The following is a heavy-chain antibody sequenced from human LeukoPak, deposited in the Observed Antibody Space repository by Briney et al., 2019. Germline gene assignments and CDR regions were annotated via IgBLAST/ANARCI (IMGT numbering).Heavy chain of an antibody. CDR2: IKQDRSEK. D-gene: IGHD6-13*01. V-gene: IGHV3-7*01. CDR3: ASSSWYYYFDY. Sequence: HPGGSLRLSCAASGFTFTNYWMSWVRQAPGKGLELVANIKQDRSEKYYVDSVKGRFTISRDNAKNSLYLQMNSLRAEDTAVYYCASSSWYYYFDYWGQGTLVTVSS. CDR1: GFTFTNYW. J-gene: IGHJ4*02.